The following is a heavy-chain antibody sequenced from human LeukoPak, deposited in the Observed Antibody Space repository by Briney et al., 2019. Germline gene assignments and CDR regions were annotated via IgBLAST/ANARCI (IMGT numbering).Heavy chain of an antibody. J-gene: IGHJ4*02. CDR2: ISYDGSNE. Sequence: GGSPRLSCAASGFTFSSYAMHWVRQAPGKGLEWVAVISYDGSNEYYADSVKGRFTISRDNSKNTLYLQMNSLKTEDTAVYYCVRGGDSSNRKRSLGFWGQGTLVTVSS. CDR1: GFTFSSYA. V-gene: IGHV3-30*03. D-gene: IGHD6-13*01. CDR3: VRGGDSSNRKRSLGF.